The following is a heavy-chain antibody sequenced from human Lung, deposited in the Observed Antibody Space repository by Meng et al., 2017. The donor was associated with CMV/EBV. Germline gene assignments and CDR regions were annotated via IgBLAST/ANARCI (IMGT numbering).Heavy chain of an antibody. J-gene: IGHJ1*01. CDR3: LRRSGGSV. CDR1: GDSITNHNW. V-gene: IGHV4-4*02. Sequence: HVQWREAAPALVKPSETLSLTCAVSGDSITNHNWWAWVRQPPGKGLELIGEIPHRGSSAYNPSLKSRVSMSIDKSKNQFSLKLTSVTAADTAVYHCLRRSGGSVWGQGTLVTVSS. D-gene: IGHD3-10*01. CDR2: IPHRGSS.